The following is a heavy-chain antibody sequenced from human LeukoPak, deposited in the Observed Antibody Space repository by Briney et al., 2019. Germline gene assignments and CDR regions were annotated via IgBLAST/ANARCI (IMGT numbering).Heavy chain of an antibody. CDR3: ARGAMIVVAKIRAASLPYYMDV. Sequence: GASVKVSCKASGYTFTSYGISWVRQAPGQGLEWMGWISAYNGNTNYAQKLQGRVTMTTDTSTSTAYMELRGLRSDDTAVYYCARGAMIVVAKIRAASLPYYMDVWGKGTTVTVSS. V-gene: IGHV1-18*01. CDR1: GYTFTSYG. D-gene: IGHD3-22*01. J-gene: IGHJ6*03. CDR2: ISAYNGNT.